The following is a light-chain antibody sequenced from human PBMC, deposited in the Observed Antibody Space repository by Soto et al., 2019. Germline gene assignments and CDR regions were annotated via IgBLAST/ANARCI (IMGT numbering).Light chain of an antibody. CDR2: DAS. CDR3: QQYNSYSYT. Sequence: DIQMTQSPSTLSAYVGDRVTITCRASQSVSSWLAWYQQKPGKAPKLLIYDASNLETGVPSRFSGSGSGTEFTLTISSLQPDDFATYYCQQYNSYSYTFGGGTKVDIK. V-gene: IGKV1-5*01. CDR1: QSVSSW. J-gene: IGKJ4*01.